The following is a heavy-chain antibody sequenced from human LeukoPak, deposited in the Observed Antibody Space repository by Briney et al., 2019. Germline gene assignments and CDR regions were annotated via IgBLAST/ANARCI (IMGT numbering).Heavy chain of an antibody. J-gene: IGHJ4*02. CDR2: INYSGST. V-gene: IGHV4-59*01. D-gene: IGHD1-26*01. CDR3: AREGGDRGGYYFDY. Sequence: PSETLSLTCTVSGGSISSYYWSWIRQPPGKGLEWIGYINYSGSTNYNPSLKSRVTISVDTSKNQFSLKLSSVTAADTAVYYCAREGGDRGGYYFDYWGQGTLVTVSS. CDR1: GGSISSYY.